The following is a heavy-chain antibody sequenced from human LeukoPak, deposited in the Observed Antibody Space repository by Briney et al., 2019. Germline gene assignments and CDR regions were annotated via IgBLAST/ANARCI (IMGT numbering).Heavy chain of an antibody. D-gene: IGHD1-1*01. CDR1: GYTFTGYY. J-gene: IGHJ6*03. CDR2: INPNSGGT. Sequence: ASVKVSCKASGYTFTGYYMHWVRQAPGQGLEWMGWINPNSGGTNYAQKFQGRVTMTRDTSISTACMELSRLRSDDTAVYYCARSFAVPPKALAYMDVWGKGTTVTVSS. V-gene: IGHV1-2*02. CDR3: ARSFAVPPKALAYMDV.